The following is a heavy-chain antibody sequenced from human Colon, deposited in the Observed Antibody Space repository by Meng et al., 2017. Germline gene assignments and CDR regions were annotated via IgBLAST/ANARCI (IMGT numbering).Heavy chain of an antibody. CDR2: INAGNDDT. Sequence: HGVPAAAEMGRPGASVMVSCKASPYTFITYAILLVRQVPGQRPEWMGWINAGNDDTKLSPRFLGRLTLNTDTPASTADTELSRLTSEDSAVYYCARGGLRGGADEGSGNWFDPWGQRTLVTVSS. CDR1: PYTFITYA. CDR3: ARGGLRGGADEGSGNWFDP. V-gene: IGHV1-3*01. J-gene: IGHJ5*02. D-gene: IGHD3-16*01.